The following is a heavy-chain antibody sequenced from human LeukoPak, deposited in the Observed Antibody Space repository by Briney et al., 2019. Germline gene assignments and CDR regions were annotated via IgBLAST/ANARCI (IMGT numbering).Heavy chain of an antibody. CDR2: ISAYNGNT. CDR1: GYTFTSYG. Sequence: ASVKVSCKASGYTFTSYGISWVRQAPGRGLELMGWISAYNGNTNYAQKLQGRGTMTKDTSPSTAYMELRRLRSDDTAVYYCARDHLDIVVVPAAPGVDYWGQGTLVTVSS. J-gene: IGHJ4*02. CDR3: ARDHLDIVVVPAAPGVDY. V-gene: IGHV1-18*01. D-gene: IGHD2-2*03.